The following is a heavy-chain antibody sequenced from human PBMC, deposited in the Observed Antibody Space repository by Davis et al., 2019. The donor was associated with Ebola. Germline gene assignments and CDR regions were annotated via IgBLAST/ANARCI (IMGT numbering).Heavy chain of an antibody. CDR3: AKGRGSGISPPDY. CDR2: ISGSGGGT. Sequence: GESLKISCAASGFTFNNYVMSWVRQAPGKGLEWVSGISGSGGGTYYADSVKGRFTISRDNSKNTLYLQMNSLRAEATAVYYCAKGRGSGISPPDYWGQGTLVTVSS. D-gene: IGHD1-26*01. CDR1: GFTFNNYV. J-gene: IGHJ4*02. V-gene: IGHV3-23*01.